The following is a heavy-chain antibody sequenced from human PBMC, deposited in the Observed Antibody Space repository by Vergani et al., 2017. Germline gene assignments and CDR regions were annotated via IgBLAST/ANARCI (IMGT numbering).Heavy chain of an antibody. CDR3: VTVRARRRYGGNERGWFDP. V-gene: IGHV1-24*01. Sequence: QVQLVQSGAEVKKPGASMKVSCKVSGYSLTKLSIHWLRQAPGKGLVWMGGFAAGDGKTIYAQNFQGRVTMTEDTSTDTAYMVMSSLRFDDTGRYYCVTVRARRRYGGNERGWFDPWGQGTLLTVSS. J-gene: IGHJ5*02. CDR2: FAAGDGKT. D-gene: IGHD5-12*01. CDR1: GYSLTKLS.